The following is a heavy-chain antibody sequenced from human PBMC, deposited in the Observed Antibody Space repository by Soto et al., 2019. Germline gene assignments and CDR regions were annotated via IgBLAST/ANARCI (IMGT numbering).Heavy chain of an antibody. CDR1: GGSITSSNYH. D-gene: IGHD2-2*01. V-gene: IGHV4-39*01. Sequence: SETLSLTCTVSGGSITSSNYHWGWIRQPPGKGLEWIGTIYYSGNTYYNPSLKSRVTMSMDASKNQFSLTLSSVAVADTAVYYCSRLTNARPGDDWGQGTLVTVSS. CDR3: SRLTNARPGDD. CDR2: IYYSGNT. J-gene: IGHJ4*02.